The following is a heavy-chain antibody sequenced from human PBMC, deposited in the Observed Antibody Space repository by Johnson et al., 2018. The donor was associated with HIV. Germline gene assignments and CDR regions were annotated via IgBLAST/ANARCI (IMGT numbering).Heavy chain of an antibody. J-gene: IGHJ3*02. CDR3: GRDRRYYGSGSYGGAFDI. V-gene: IGHV3-20*04. CDR2: INWNGGNT. D-gene: IGHD3-10*01. CDR1: GFTFDDYG. Sequence: MLLVESGGGVVRPGGSLRLSCAASGFTFDDYGMSWVRQVPGKGLEWVSGINWNGGNTGYVDSVKGRFTISRDNAKNSLYLQMNSLRAEDTALYYCGRDRRYYGSGSYGGAFDIWGQGTVVTVSS.